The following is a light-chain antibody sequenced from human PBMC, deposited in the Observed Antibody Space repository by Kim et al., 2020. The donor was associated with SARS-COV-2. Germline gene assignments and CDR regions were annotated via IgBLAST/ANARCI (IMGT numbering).Light chain of an antibody. CDR3: QAWDSSTARYV. J-gene: IGLJ1*01. V-gene: IGLV3-1*01. CDR1: KLGDKY. Sequence: PGQTASIPCSGDKLGDKYASWYQQKPGQSPVLVIYQDSKRPSGIPERFSGSNSGNTATLTLSGTQAMDEADYYCQAWDSSTARYVFGTGTKVTVL. CDR2: QDS.